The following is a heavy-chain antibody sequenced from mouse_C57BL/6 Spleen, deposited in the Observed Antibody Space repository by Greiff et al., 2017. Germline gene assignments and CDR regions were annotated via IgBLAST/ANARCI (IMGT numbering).Heavy chain of an antibody. D-gene: IGHD2-2*01. Sequence: QVQLQQSGAELVRPGTSVKVSCKASGYAFTNYLIEWVKQRPGQGLEWIGVINPGSGGTNYNEKVKGKATLTADKSSRTAYMQLSSLTSEDSAVYFCARSMVTTRYYFDYWGQGTTLTVSS. J-gene: IGHJ2*01. CDR1: GYAFTNYL. CDR2: INPGSGGT. V-gene: IGHV1-54*01. CDR3: ARSMVTTRYYFDY.